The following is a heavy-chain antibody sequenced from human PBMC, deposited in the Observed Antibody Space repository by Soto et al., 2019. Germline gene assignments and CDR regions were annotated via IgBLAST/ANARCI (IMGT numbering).Heavy chain of an antibody. Sequence: ASVKVSCQASGYTFTSYAMHWVRQAPGQRLEWMGWINAGNGNTKYSQKFQGRVTITRDTSTSTVYMDLGSLRSEDTAVYYCAGELRDHGMDVWGQGTTVTVSS. J-gene: IGHJ6*02. CDR3: AGELRDHGMDV. CDR2: INAGNGNT. CDR1: GYTFTSYA. V-gene: IGHV1-3*01.